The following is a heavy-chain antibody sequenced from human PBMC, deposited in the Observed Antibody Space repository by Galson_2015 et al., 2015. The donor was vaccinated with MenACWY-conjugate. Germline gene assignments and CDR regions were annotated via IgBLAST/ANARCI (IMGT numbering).Heavy chain of an antibody. CDR1: GGSISSSSYY. CDR3: ARHDRTAPARSGAFDI. CDR2: IYYSGST. J-gene: IGHJ3*02. Sequence: VSGGSISSSSYYWDWIRQPPGRGLEWIGTIYYSGSTYYNSSLKSRVSISVDTSQNQFSLNLSSVTAADTAMYYCARHDRTAPARSGAFDIWGRGTMVTVSS. V-gene: IGHV4-39*01. D-gene: IGHD2-2*01.